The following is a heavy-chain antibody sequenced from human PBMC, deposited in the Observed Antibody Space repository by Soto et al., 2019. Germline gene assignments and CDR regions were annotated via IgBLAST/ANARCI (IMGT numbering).Heavy chain of an antibody. Sequence: TSETLSLTCAVSGGSISSSNWWSWVRQPPGKGLEWIGEIYHSGSTNYNPSLKSRVTISVDKSKNQFSLKLSSVTAADTAVYYCATFGISGTFYYYYYGMDVWGQGTTVTVSS. D-gene: IGHD2-15*01. V-gene: IGHV4-4*02. CDR3: ATFGISGTFYYYYYGMDV. CDR1: GGSISSSNW. J-gene: IGHJ6*02. CDR2: IYHSGST.